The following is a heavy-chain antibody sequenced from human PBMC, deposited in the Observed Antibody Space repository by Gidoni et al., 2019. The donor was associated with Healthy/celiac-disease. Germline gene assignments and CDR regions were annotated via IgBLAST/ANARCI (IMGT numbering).Heavy chain of an antibody. D-gene: IGHD2-2*03. J-gene: IGHJ4*02. CDR1: GFTFSSYG. V-gene: IGHV3-33*08. CDR2: LWYDGSNK. CDR3: ARDRGYCSSTSCYGLEVGYFDY. Sequence: QVQLVESGGGVVQPGRSLRLSCAASGFTFSSYGLHWVRQAPGKGLEWVAVLWYDGSNKYDADSVKGRFTISRDNSKNTLYLQMNSLRAEDTAVYYCARDRGYCSSTSCYGLEVGYFDYWGQGTLVTVSS.